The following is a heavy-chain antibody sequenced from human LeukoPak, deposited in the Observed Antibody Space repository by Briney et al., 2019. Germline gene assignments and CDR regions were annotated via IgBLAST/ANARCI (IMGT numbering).Heavy chain of an antibody. V-gene: IGHV1-46*01. CDR1: GYTFTSYY. CDR3: ARARQDYYYDSSGYQGSLDY. CDR2: INPSGGST. J-gene: IGHJ4*02. D-gene: IGHD3-22*01. Sequence: GASVKVSCKASGYTFTSYYMHWVRQAPGQGLEWMGIINPSGGSTSYAQKFQGRVTMTRDTSTSTVYMELSSLRFEDTAVYYCARARQDYYYDSSGYQGSLDYWGQGTLVTVSS.